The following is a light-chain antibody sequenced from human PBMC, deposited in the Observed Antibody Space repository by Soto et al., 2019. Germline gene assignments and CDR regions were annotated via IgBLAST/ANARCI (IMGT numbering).Light chain of an antibody. Sequence: QSALTQPASVSGSPGQSITISCTGTSSDVGGYKYVSWYQQHPGKAPKLILYEVTDRPSGGSDRFSGSKSGNTASQTISGLQAEDEADYDCNSFRSGSTLDVVGTGTKLTVL. CDR3: NSFRSGSTLDV. CDR2: EVT. V-gene: IGLV2-14*01. CDR1: SSDVGGYKY. J-gene: IGLJ1*01.